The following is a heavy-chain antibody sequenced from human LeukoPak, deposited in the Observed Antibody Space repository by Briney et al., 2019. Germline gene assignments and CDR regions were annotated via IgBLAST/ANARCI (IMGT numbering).Heavy chain of an antibody. CDR3: ARDQFSGYSYGSVYYYMDV. D-gene: IGHD5-18*01. Sequence: GASVKVSCKASGYTFTSYGISWVRQAPGQGLEWMGWISAYNGNTNYAQKLQGRVTMTTDTSTSTAYMELRSLRSDDTAVYYCARDQFSGYSYGSVYYYMDVWGKGTTVTVSS. CDR2: ISAYNGNT. V-gene: IGHV1-18*01. J-gene: IGHJ6*03. CDR1: GYTFTSYG.